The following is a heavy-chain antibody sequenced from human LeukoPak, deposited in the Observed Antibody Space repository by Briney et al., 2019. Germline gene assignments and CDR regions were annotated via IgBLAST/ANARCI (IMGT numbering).Heavy chain of an antibody. Sequence: GGSQRLSCAASGFTFANYRMNWVRQAPGKGLEWVSSISGNSRYIFYAESMKGRFTISRDNAKNSLYLQMNSLRAEDTAVYYCARGDFDCWGQGTLVTVSS. CDR1: GFTFANYR. CDR3: ARGDFDC. J-gene: IGHJ4*02. V-gene: IGHV3-21*04. CDR2: ISGNSRYI.